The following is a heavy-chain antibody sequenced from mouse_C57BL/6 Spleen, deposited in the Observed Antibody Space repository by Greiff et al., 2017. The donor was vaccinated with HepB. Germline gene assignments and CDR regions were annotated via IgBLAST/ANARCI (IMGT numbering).Heavy chain of an antibody. J-gene: IGHJ4*01. V-gene: IGHV1-80*01. D-gene: IGHD1-1*01. CDR2: IYPGDGDT. CDR3: ARRYNGSSDYAMDY. CDR1: GFAFSSYW. Sequence: QVQLQQSGAELVKPGASVKISCKASGFAFSSYWMNWVKQRPGKGLEWIGQIYPGDGDTNYNGKFKGKATLTADKSSSTAYMQLSSLASEDSAVYFWARRYNGSSDYAMDYWGQGTSVTVSS.